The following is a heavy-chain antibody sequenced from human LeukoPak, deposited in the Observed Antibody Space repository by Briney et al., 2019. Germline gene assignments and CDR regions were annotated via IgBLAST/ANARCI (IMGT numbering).Heavy chain of an antibody. CDR3: AKDESHSSSYYYGFADY. CDR1: GFTFSSYW. Sequence: GGSLRLSCAASGFTFSSYWMSWVRQAPGNGLEWLAYIRHDGSNKYYADCVKGRFTISRDNSKNTVYLQMNSLRGEDSALYYCAKDESHSSSYYYGFADYWGQGTLVTVSS. V-gene: IGHV3-30*02. D-gene: IGHD6-13*01. CDR2: IRHDGSNK. J-gene: IGHJ4*02.